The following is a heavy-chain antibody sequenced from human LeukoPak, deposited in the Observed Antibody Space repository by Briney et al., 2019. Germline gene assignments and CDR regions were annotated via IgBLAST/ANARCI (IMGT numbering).Heavy chain of an antibody. J-gene: IGHJ4*02. D-gene: IGHD3-10*01. CDR3: ARGWTRGLSPTAY. CDR2: INPNSGGT. V-gene: IGHV1-2*02. Sequence: ASVTVSCKASGYTFTGYYMHWVRQAPGQGLEWMGWINPNSGGTNYAQKFQGRVTMTRDTSISTAYMELSRLRSDDTAVYYCARGWTRGLSPTAYWGQGTLVTVSS. CDR1: GYTFTGYY.